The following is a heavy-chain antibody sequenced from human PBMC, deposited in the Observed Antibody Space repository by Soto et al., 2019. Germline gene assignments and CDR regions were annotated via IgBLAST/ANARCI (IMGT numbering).Heavy chain of an antibody. CDR2: IYPGDSDT. V-gene: IGHV5-51*01. CDR3: ATTRGIAAAVNLFDY. CDR1: GYSFTSYW. J-gene: IGHJ4*02. D-gene: IGHD6-13*01. Sequence: PGESLKISCKGSGYSFTSYWIGWVRQMPGKGLEWMGIIYPGDSDTRYSPSFQGQVTISADKSISTAYLQWSSLKASDTAMYYCATTRGIAAAVNLFDYWGQGTLVTVSS.